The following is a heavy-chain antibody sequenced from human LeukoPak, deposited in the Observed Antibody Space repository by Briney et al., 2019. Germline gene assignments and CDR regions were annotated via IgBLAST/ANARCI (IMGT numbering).Heavy chain of an antibody. Sequence: GGSLRLSCAASGFTFDDYAMHWVRQAPGKGLEWVSGISWNSGSIGYADSVKGRFTISRDNAKNSLYLQMNSLRAEDTALYYCAKTPGGSYYFDYWGQGTLVTVSS. CDR3: AKTPGGSYYFDY. CDR2: ISWNSGSI. CDR1: GFTFDDYA. D-gene: IGHD3-16*01. V-gene: IGHV3-9*01. J-gene: IGHJ4*02.